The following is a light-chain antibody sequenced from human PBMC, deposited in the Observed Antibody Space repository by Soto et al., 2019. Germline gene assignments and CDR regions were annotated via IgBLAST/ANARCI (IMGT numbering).Light chain of an antibody. V-gene: IGKV1-5*03. CDR3: QQYNNYPWT. CDR2: KAS. CDR1: QSISSW. J-gene: IGKJ1*01. Sequence: DIQMTQSPSTLSASVGDRVTITCRASQSISSWLAWYQQKPGKAPKLLIYKASSLESGVPSRFSGCGSGTEFTLTVISLQPDDFATFYCQQYNNYPWTFGQGTKVEIK.